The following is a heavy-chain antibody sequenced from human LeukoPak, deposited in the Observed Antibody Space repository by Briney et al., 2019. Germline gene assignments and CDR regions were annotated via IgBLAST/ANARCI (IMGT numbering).Heavy chain of an antibody. D-gene: IGHD5-18*01. CDR1: GGSISSSSYY. Sequence: PSETLSLTCTVSGGSISSSSYYWGWIRQPPGKGLEWIGSIYYSGSTYYNPSLKSRVTISVDTSKNQFSLKLCSVTAADTAVYYCARNDVDTAFFDYWGQGTLVTVSS. CDR2: IYYSGST. J-gene: IGHJ4*02. CDR3: ARNDVDTAFFDY. V-gene: IGHV4-39*01.